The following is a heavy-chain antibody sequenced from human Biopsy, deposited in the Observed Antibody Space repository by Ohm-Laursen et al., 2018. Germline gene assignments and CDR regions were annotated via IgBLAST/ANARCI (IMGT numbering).Heavy chain of an antibody. Sequence: ASVTASCKPSGYTFTGQYLHWVRQVPGQGLEWMGWINPHSGTTKFAQDFQGRVTMTRDTSITTAYMELRRLRSDDTAVYYCAKGQDLRGGAEYFQHWGQGALVTVSS. CDR1: GYTFTGQY. CDR3: AKGQDLRGGAEYFQH. D-gene: IGHD2-15*01. CDR2: INPHSGTT. V-gene: IGHV1-2*02. J-gene: IGHJ1*01.